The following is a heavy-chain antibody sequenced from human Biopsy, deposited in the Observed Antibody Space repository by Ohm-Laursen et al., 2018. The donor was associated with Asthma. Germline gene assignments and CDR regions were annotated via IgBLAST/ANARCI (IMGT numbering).Heavy chain of an antibody. CDR3: ARKAGSCISRTCYSLDF. V-gene: IGHV1-69*13. CDR2: IKSVFGTT. Sequence: ASVTVSCKSLGGTFNTYVIGWARQAPGQGLGWMGGIKSVFGTTTYPQKFQGRVTITAGDSTSTVYMELSSLRSEDTAVYYCARKAGSCISRTCYSLDFWGQGTLVTVSS. J-gene: IGHJ4*02. D-gene: IGHD2-2*01. CDR1: GGTFNTYV.